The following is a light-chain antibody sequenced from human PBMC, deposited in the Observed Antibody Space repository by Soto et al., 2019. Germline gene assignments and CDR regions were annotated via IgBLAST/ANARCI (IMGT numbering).Light chain of an antibody. Sequence: QSVLTQPPSASGCPGQSVTICCTGTSSDVGGYNYVSWYQQHPGKAPKLMIYEVSKRPSGVPDRFSGSKSGNTASLTVSGLQAEDEADYYCTSYAGSNNFFYVFGTGTKVTVL. J-gene: IGLJ1*01. V-gene: IGLV2-8*01. CDR1: SSDVGGYNY. CDR2: EVS. CDR3: TSYAGSNNFFYV.